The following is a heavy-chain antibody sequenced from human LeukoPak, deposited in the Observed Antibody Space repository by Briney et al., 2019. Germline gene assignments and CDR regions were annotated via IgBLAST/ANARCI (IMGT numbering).Heavy chain of an antibody. CDR1: NSSISNDY. CDR3: ARHRGASFDS. Sequence: SETLSLTCTVSNSSISNDYWSWIRQPPGRGLEWIGYVHFTGSTNYNPSFKSRVTISLDMSKTQFSLNLSSVTATDTAVYYCARHRGASFDSWGQGTLVSVSS. CDR2: VHFTGST. D-gene: IGHD3-10*01. V-gene: IGHV4-59*08. J-gene: IGHJ4*02.